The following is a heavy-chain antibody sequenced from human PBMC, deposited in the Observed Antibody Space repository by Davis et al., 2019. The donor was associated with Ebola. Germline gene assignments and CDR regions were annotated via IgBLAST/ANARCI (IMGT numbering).Heavy chain of an antibody. CDR1: GYSFTSYW. Sequence: GESLKISCQGSGYSFTSYWIGWVRQMPGKGLEWMGIIYPGDSDTRYSPSFQGQVTISADKSISTAYLQWSSLKASDTAMYYCAKYSSGWYDYYYGMDVWGQGTTVTVSS. CDR2: IYPGDSDT. D-gene: IGHD6-19*01. J-gene: IGHJ6*02. V-gene: IGHV5-51*01. CDR3: AKYSSGWYDYYYGMDV.